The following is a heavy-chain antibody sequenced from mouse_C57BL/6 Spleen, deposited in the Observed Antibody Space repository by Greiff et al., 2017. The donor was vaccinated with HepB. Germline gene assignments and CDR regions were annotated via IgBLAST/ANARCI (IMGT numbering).Heavy chain of an antibody. CDR1: GYAFSSYW. CDR3: AREGRGDYYAMDY. J-gene: IGHJ4*01. V-gene: IGHV1-80*01. D-gene: IGHD3-1*01. CDR2: IYPGDGDT. Sequence: QVHVKQSGAELVKPGASVKISCKASGYAFSSYWMNWVKQRPGKGLEWIGQIYPGDGDTNYNGKFKGKATLTADKSSSTAYMQLSSLTSEDSAVYFCAREGRGDYYAMDYWGQGTSVTVSS.